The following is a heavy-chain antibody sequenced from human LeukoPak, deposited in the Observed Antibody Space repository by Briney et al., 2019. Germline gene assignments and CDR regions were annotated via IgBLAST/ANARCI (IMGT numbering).Heavy chain of an antibody. V-gene: IGHV3-48*01. Sequence: PGRSPRLSCAASGFTFSSYSMNWVRQAPGKGVEWVSYISSSGSTIYYADSVKGRFTISRDNAKNSLYLQMNSLRAEDTAVYYCARGPKFTMIVVVSDYYCMDVWGKGTTVTVSS. CDR1: GFTFSSYS. J-gene: IGHJ6*03. CDR3: ARGPKFTMIVVVSDYYCMDV. D-gene: IGHD3-22*01. CDR2: ISSSGSTI.